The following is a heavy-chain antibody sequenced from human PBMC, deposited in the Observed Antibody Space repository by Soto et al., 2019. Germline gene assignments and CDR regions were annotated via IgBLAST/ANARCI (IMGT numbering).Heavy chain of an antibody. D-gene: IGHD5-12*01. CDR3: AITNSGYDSGAFDI. Sequence: PSETLSLTCAVYGGSFSGYYWSWIRQPPGKGLEWIGEINHSGSTNYNPSLKSRVTISVDTSKNQFSLKLSSVPAADTAVYYCAITNSGYDSGAFDIWGQGTMVTVSS. CDR1: GGSFSGYY. J-gene: IGHJ3*02. V-gene: IGHV4-34*01. CDR2: INHSGST.